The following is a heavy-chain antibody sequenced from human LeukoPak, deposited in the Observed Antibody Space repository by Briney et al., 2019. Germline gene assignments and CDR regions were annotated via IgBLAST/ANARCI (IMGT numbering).Heavy chain of an antibody. Sequence: KASETLSLTCAVYGGSFSGYYWSWIRQPPGKGLEWIGEINHSGSTNYNPSLKSRVTISVDTSKNQFSLKLSSVTAADTAVYYCARGWTSSGWYAAPSFDPWGQGTLVTVSS. CDR1: GGSFSGYY. D-gene: IGHD6-19*01. V-gene: IGHV4-34*01. J-gene: IGHJ5*02. CDR3: ARGWTSSGWYAAPSFDP. CDR2: INHSGST.